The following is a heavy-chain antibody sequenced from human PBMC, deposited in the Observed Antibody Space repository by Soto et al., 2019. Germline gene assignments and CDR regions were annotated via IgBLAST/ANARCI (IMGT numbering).Heavy chain of an antibody. CDR3: AKDIGKRSGWYAVSIFNAFDI. D-gene: IGHD6-19*01. CDR2: ISWNSGSI. CDR1: GFTFDDYA. Sequence: GGSLRLSCAASGFTFDDYAMHWVRQAPGKGLEWVSGISWNSGSIGYADSVKGRFTISRDNAKNSLYLQMNSLRAEDTALYYCAKDIGKRSGWYAVSIFNAFDIWGQGTMVTVSS. V-gene: IGHV3-9*01. J-gene: IGHJ3*02.